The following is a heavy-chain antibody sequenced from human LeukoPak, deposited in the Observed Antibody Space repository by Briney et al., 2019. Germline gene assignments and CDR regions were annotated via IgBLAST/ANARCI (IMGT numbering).Heavy chain of an antibody. D-gene: IGHD3-22*01. CDR1: GYTFTSYG. CDR3: ARGGGNYYDSSGSLDY. CDR2: ISAYNGNT. V-gene: IGHV1-18*01. J-gene: IGHJ4*02. Sequence: ASVNVSCKASGYTFTSYGISWVRQAPGQGLEWMGWISAYNGNTNYAQKLQGRVTMTTDTSTSTAYMELRSLRSDDTAVYYCARGGGNYYDSSGSLDYWGQGTLVTVSS.